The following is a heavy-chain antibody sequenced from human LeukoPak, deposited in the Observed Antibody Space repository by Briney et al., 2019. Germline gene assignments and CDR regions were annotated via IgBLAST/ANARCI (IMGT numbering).Heavy chain of an antibody. V-gene: IGHV3-33*01. CDR1: GFTFSSYG. J-gene: IGHJ5*02. CDR2: IWYDGSNK. D-gene: IGHD6-13*01. Sequence: QTGGSLRLSCAASGFTFSSYGMHWVRQAPGKGLEWVAVIWYDGSNKYYADSVKGRFTISRDNSKNTLYLQMNSPRAEDTAVYYCARGELIAAAGTYFDPWGQGALVTVSS. CDR3: ARGELIAAAGTYFDP.